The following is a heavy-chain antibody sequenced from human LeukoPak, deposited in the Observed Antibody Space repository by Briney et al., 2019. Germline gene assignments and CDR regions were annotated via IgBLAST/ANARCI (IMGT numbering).Heavy chain of an antibody. CDR3: ARDTRLGYCRSTSCYASWFDP. CDR1: GFTFSSYA. J-gene: IGHJ5*02. CDR2: ISGSGDNT. Sequence: GRSLRLSCAASGFTFSSYAMSWVRQAPGKGLEWVSTISGSGDNTYYADSVKGRFTISRDNSKNTLYLQMNSLRTEDTALYYCARDTRLGYCRSTSCYASWFDPWGQGILVTVSS. V-gene: IGHV3-23*01. D-gene: IGHD2-2*01.